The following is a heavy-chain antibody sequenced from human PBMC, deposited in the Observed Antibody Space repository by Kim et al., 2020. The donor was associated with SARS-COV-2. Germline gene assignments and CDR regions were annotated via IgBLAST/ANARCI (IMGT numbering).Heavy chain of an antibody. D-gene: IGHD2-21*02. CDR3: ARLLFRTSDC. V-gene: IGHV3-7*01. Sequence: GGSLRLSCAASGFFFSDYWMSWVRQAPGKGLEYVATINQDGSETYYVGSVKGRFTISRDNAKNSLFLQMDSLRVDDTAVYYCARLLFRTSDCWGPGTLVTVSS. CDR1: GFFFSDYW. J-gene: IGHJ4*02. CDR2: INQDGSET.